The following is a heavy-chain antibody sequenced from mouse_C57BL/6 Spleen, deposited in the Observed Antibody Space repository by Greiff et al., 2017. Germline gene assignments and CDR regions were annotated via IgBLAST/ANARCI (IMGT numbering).Heavy chain of an antibody. D-gene: IGHD4-1*01. V-gene: IGHV1-66*01. CDR3: ARDWDDYAMDY. J-gene: IGHJ4*01. Sequence: VKLQESGPELVKPGASVKISCKASGYSFTSYYIHWVKQRPGQGLEWIGWIYPGSGNTKYNEKFKGKATLTADTSSSTAYMQLSSLTSEDSAVYYCARDWDDYAMDYWGQGTSVTVSS. CDR1: GYSFTSYY. CDR2: IYPGSGNT.